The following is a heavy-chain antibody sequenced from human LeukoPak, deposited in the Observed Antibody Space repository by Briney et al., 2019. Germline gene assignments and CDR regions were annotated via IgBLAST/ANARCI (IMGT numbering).Heavy chain of an antibody. CDR2: IRSDGSNK. J-gene: IGHJ4*02. CDR1: GFSFSSYG. V-gene: IGHV3-30*02. Sequence: GGSLRLSRAGSGFSFSSYGMHWVRQAPGKGLEWMAFIRSDGSNKYYADSVKGRFTISRDNSKNTLSLHMNSLRAEDTALYYCAKWFLPIAPAGTEVFWGQGTLVTVSS. D-gene: IGHD6-13*01. CDR3: AKWFLPIAPAGTEVF.